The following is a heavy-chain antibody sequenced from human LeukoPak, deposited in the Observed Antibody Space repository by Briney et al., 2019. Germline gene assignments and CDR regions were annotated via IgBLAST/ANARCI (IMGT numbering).Heavy chain of an antibody. D-gene: IGHD1-26*01. J-gene: IGHJ5*02. CDR1: GGSISSDGYY. CDR3: ARSYLGGTYYDWFDP. Sequence: PSQTLSLTCTVSGGSISSDGYYWSWIRQHPGKGLEWIGRIYASGSTNYNPSLRSRVTISVDKSKNQFSLKLTSATAADTAVYYCARSYLGGTYYDWFDPWGQGTLVTVSS. V-gene: IGHV4-61*02. CDR2: IYASGST.